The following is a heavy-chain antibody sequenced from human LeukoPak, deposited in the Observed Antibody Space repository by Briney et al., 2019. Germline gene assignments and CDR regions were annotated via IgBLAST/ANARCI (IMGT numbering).Heavy chain of an antibody. CDR2: IYYSGST. D-gene: IGHD5-24*01. CDR3: ARGHGYNSDY. J-gene: IGHJ4*02. V-gene: IGHV4-59*08. CDR1: GGSISSYY. Sequence: PSETLSLTCTVSGGSISSYYWSWIRQPPGKGLEWIGYIYYSGSTNYNPSLKSRVTISVDTSKNQFSLKLSSVTAADTAVYYCARGHGYNSDYWGQGTLVTASS.